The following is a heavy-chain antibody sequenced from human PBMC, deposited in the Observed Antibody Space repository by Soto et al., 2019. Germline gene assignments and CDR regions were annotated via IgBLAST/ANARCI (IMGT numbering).Heavy chain of an antibody. CDR1: GYTFTGYY. Sequence: VASVKVSFKASGYTFTGYYLHWVPQAPGQGLEWMGWINPNSGGTNYAQKFQGWVTMTRDTSISTAYMELSRLRSDDTAVYYCARDARGDEAPMDYWGQGTLVTVSS. J-gene: IGHJ4*02. D-gene: IGHD3-10*01. CDR2: INPNSGGT. CDR3: ARDARGDEAPMDY. V-gene: IGHV1-2*04.